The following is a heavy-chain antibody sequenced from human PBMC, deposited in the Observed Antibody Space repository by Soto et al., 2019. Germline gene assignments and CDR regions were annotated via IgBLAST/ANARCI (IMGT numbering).Heavy chain of an antibody. D-gene: IGHD3-3*01. CDR3: ASDLNYDFWSGYYTGNFDY. J-gene: IGHJ4*02. CDR2: ISSSSSTI. Sequence: GGSLRLSCAASGFTFSSYSMNWVRQAPGKGLEWVSYISSSSSTIYYADSVKGRFTISRDNAKNSLYLQMNSLRDEDTAVYYCASDLNYDFWSGYYTGNFDYWGQGTLVTVSS. CDR1: GFTFSSYS. V-gene: IGHV3-48*02.